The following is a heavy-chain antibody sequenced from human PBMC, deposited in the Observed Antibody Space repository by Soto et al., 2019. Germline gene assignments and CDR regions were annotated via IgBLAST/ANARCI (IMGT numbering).Heavy chain of an antibody. CDR3: AKFFVETGSNSGWPWSFHY. V-gene: IGHV3-23*01. CDR2: LSGSGGTT. Sequence: EVQLLESGGGLVQPGRSLRLSCAASGFTFSNYAMSWVRQDPGQGLDWGSALSGSGGTTYYADSVKGRFTISRDNSKNTLFLQMNSLRAEDAAVYYCAKFFVETGSNSGWPWSFHYWGQGTLVTVSS. D-gene: IGHD6-25*01. CDR1: GFTFSNYA. J-gene: IGHJ4*02.